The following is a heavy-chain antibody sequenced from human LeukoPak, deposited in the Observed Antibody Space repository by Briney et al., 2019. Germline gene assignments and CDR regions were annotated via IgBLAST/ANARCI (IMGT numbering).Heavy chain of an antibody. CDR1: GGSISSGSYY. Sequence: SETLSLTCTVSGGSISSGSYYWRWLRQPAGKGLEWVGRIYTSGSTNYNPSLKSRVTISVDTSKNQFSLKLSSVTAADTAVYYCARDYCGGDCYLDNWFDTWGQGTLVTVSS. V-gene: IGHV4-61*02. CDR2: IYTSGST. CDR3: ARDYCGGDCYLDNWFDT. D-gene: IGHD2-21*01. J-gene: IGHJ5*02.